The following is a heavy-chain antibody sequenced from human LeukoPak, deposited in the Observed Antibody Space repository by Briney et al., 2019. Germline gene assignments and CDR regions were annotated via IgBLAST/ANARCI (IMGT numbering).Heavy chain of an antibody. CDR2: ISDSGRST. Sequence: PGGSLRLSCAASGFTFSSYAMTWVRQAPGKGLEWVSAISDSGRSTYYADSVKGRFTISRDISKGTLYLQMNSLRAEDTALYYCAKGQRWELPLDFWGQRTLVTVSS. CDR1: GFTFSSYA. J-gene: IGHJ4*02. D-gene: IGHD2-15*01. CDR3: AKGQRWELPLDF. V-gene: IGHV3-23*01.